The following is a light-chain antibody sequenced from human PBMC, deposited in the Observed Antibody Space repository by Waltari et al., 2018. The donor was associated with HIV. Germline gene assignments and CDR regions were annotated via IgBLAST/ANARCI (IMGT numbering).Light chain of an antibody. J-gene: IGKJ1*01. V-gene: IGKV1-5*03. CDR3: QQYNNYPWT. CDR2: KAS. CDR1: QSVSSW. Sequence: DIQMTQSPSTLSAFVGDRVNITCRASQSVSSWLAWYQQKPGKAPKILISKASNLENGVSSRFSGSGSGTEFTLTVSSLQSDDIGTYYCQQYNNYPWTFGQGTKVEIK.